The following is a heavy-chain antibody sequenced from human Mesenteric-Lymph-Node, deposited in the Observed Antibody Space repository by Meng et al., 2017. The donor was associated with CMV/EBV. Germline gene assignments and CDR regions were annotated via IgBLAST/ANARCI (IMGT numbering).Heavy chain of an antibody. J-gene: IGHJ4*02. Sequence: SETLSLTCTVSGGSISSSYWSWIRQPPGKGLEWIGYIYYSGSTNSNPSPKSRVTISVDTSKNQFSLKLSSVTAADTAVYYCARVALSSTSCYYGCYYYFDYWGQGTLVTVSS. V-gene: IGHV4-59*01. CDR2: IYYSGST. CDR1: GGSISSSY. CDR3: ARVALSSTSCYYGCYYYFDY. D-gene: IGHD2-2*01.